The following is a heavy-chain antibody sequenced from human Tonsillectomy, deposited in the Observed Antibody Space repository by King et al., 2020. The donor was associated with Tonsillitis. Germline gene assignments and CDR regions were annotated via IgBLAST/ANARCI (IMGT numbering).Heavy chain of an antibody. CDR3: ARIMYDADYYFDY. D-gene: IGHD4-17*01. J-gene: IGHJ4*02. Sequence: TLKESGPVLVKPTETLTLTCTVSGFSLSNTNMGVSWIRQPPGKALEWLAHIFSNDEKSYSTSLTSRLTISMDTSKSQVVLTMTNLGPVETATYFCARIMYDADYYFDYWGQGTLVAVSS. CDR2: IFSNDEK. CDR1: GFSLSNTNMG. V-gene: IGHV2-26*01.